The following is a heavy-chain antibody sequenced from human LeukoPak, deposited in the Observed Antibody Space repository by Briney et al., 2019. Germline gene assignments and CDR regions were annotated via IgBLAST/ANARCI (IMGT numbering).Heavy chain of an antibody. CDR1: GFTFSSYV. CDR3: AKGVVVVAAKYYFDY. V-gene: IGHV3-30*04. J-gene: IGHJ4*02. CDR2: ISYDGSNE. D-gene: IGHD2-15*01. Sequence: GGSLRLSCAASGFTFSSYVMHWVRQAPGKGLEWVAIISYDGSNEYYADSVKGRFTISRDNSKNTLYLQMNSLRAEDTAVYYCAKGVVVVAAKYYFDYWGQGTLVTVSS.